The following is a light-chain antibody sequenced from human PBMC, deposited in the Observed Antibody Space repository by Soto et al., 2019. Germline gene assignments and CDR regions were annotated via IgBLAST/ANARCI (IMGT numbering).Light chain of an antibody. CDR1: QRIATY. Sequence: DIQMTQSPSSLSASVGDRVTITCRASQRIATYLNWYQQKPGKAPELLIYAASSLQSGVPSTFSGSGSGTDFTLTISSLQPDDFATYYCQQSYNTPRTFGQGTKLEI. CDR2: AAS. J-gene: IGKJ2*01. CDR3: QQSYNTPRT. V-gene: IGKV1-39*01.